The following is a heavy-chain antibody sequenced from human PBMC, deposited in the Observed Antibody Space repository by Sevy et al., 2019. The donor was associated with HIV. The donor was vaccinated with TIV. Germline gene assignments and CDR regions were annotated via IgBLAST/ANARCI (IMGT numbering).Heavy chain of an antibody. J-gene: IGHJ4*02. CDR2: IYYSGST. CDR1: GGSVSSGSYY. D-gene: IGHD2-2*01. Sequence: SETLSLTCTVSGGSVSSGSYYWSWIRQPPGKGLEWIGYIYYSGSTNYNPSLKSRVTISVDTSKNQFSLKLSSVTAADTAVYYCALTFGPYCSSTSCYSRHFDYWGQGTLVTVSS. CDR3: ALTFGPYCSSTSCYSRHFDY. V-gene: IGHV4-61*01.